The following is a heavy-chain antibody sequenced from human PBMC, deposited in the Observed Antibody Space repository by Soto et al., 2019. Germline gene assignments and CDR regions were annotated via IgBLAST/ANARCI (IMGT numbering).Heavy chain of an antibody. J-gene: IGHJ4*02. CDR1: GASITGSDW. D-gene: IGHD3-22*01. CDR2: ISHSGTT. Sequence: SETLSLTCTVSGASITGSDWWSWVRQTPEQGLEWIGEISHSGTTNYHPSLKSRVTISQDKSKNPVSLNLTSVTAADTAVYSCVRMSVVGYFDYWGRGSLVTVSS. CDR3: VRMSVVGYFDY. V-gene: IGHV4-4*02.